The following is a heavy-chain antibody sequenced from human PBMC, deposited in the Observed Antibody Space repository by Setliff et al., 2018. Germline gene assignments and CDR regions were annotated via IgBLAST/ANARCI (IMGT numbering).Heavy chain of an antibody. J-gene: IGHJ3*01. CDR2: IYHNGSA. V-gene: IGHV4-30-4*08. D-gene: IGHD1-26*01. Sequence: SETLSLTCTVSGDSISSGDCFWSWIRQPPGKGLEWIAYIYHNGSAYYNPSLKSRVTMSVDTSKNQFSLHLTSVTAADTAVYYCAREVGTSTSSDAFDVWGQGMMVTVSS. CDR1: GDSISSGDCF. CDR3: AREVGTSTSSDAFDV.